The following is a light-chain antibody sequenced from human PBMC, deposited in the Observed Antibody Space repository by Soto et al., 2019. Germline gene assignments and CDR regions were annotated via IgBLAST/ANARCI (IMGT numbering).Light chain of an antibody. Sequence: EIVLTQSPATLSLSPGERATLSCRASQSVGTSLAWYQQKPGQAPRLLIFDASNRATGIPARFSGSGSGTDFTLTISSLEPEDFAVYYCQQRSNWPSMYTFGQGTKLEIK. CDR3: QQRSNWPSMYT. J-gene: IGKJ2*01. CDR2: DAS. CDR1: QSVGTS. V-gene: IGKV3-11*01.